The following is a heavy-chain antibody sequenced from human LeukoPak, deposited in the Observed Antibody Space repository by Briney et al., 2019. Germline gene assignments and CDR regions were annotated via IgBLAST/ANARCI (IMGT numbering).Heavy chain of an antibody. Sequence: GGSLRLSCAASGFTFGSYSMTWVRQAPGKGLEWVSLIDSNSNFMNYADSVKGRFTISRDNSKNTLYLQMNSLRAEDTAVYYCAKDPTHYRVWDDYDSRRLSHWGQGTLVTVSS. J-gene: IGHJ4*02. CDR2: IDSNSNFM. CDR1: GFTFGSYS. CDR3: AKDPTHYRVWDDYDSRRLSH. D-gene: IGHD3-22*01. V-gene: IGHV3-21*01.